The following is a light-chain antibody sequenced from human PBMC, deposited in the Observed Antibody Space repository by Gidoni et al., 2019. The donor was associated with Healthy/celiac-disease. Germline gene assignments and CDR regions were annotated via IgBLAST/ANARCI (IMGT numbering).Light chain of an antibody. CDR2: GAS. Sequence: DIVFTQSPGTLSWSPGERATLSCRASQSVSSSYLAWYQQKPGQAPRLLIYGASSRATGIPDRFSGSGSGTDFTLTISRLEPEDFAVYYCQQYGNSPFTFGPGTKVDIK. J-gene: IGKJ3*01. V-gene: IGKV3-20*01. CDR3: QQYGNSPFT. CDR1: QSVSSSY.